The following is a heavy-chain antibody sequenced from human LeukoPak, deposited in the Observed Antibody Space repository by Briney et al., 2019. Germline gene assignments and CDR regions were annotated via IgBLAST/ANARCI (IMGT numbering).Heavy chain of an antibody. CDR2: IYYSGST. Sequence: SETLSLTCTVSGGSISSTTYYWGWIRQPPGKGLEWIGSIYYSGSTYYNPSLKSRVTISVDTSKNQFSLKLSSVTAADTAVYYCARDRIQATNAFDIWGQGTMVTVSS. V-gene: IGHV4-39*07. D-gene: IGHD1-26*01. CDR1: GGSISSTTYY. CDR3: ARDRIQATNAFDI. J-gene: IGHJ3*02.